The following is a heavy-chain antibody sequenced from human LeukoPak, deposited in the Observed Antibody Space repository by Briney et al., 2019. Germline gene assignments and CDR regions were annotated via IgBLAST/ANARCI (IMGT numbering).Heavy chain of an antibody. CDR1: GFTFSNYW. J-gene: IGHJ4*02. Sequence: PGGSLRLSCAVSGFTFSNYWVTWVRQTPGKGLEFVVNINQDGSVKNYVGSVKGRFTISRDNAKNSLYLQMSSLRVDDTAIYYCARDPGFSSFDYWGQGTLATVSS. V-gene: IGHV3-7*01. CDR3: ARDPGFSSFDY. CDR2: INQDGSVK. D-gene: IGHD3-3*02.